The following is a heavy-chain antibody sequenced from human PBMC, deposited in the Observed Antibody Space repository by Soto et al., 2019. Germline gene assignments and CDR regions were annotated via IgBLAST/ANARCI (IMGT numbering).Heavy chain of an antibody. J-gene: IGHJ4*02. D-gene: IGHD3-10*01. Sequence: ASVKVSCKASGYTFTNYDSNWVRQATGQGLEWMGWMNPNSGNTGYAQKFQGRVTMTRDTSITTAYMELSSLTSEDTAVYYCARGQSWYFYGSESYSYWGQGTRVTVSS. CDR2: MNPNSGNT. V-gene: IGHV1-8*01. CDR3: ARGQSWYFYGSESYSY. CDR1: GYTFTNYD.